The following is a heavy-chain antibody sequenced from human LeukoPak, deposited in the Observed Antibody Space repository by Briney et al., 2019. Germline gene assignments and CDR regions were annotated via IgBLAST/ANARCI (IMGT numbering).Heavy chain of an antibody. CDR3: AKIRLGELSSIDY. J-gene: IGHJ4*02. CDR2: IGVSGGST. V-gene: IGHV3-23*01. Sequence: GGSLRLSCAASGFTFSSHAMSWVRQAPGKGLEWVSAIGVSGGSTYYADSVKGRFTISRDNSKNTLYLQMNGLRAEDTAVYYCAKIRLGELSSIDYWGQGTLVTVSS. D-gene: IGHD3-16*02. CDR1: GFTFSSHA.